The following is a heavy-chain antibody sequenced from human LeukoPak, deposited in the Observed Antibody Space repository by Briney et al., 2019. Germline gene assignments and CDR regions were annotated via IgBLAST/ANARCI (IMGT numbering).Heavy chain of an antibody. V-gene: IGHV3-20*04. CDR3: ARPINTAMVPYYFDY. CDR1: GFTFEDYG. D-gene: IGHD5-18*01. Sequence: GGSLRLSCTASGFTFEDYGMSWVRQTPGKGLEWVSGINWDGTSTGFADSVKGRFTISRDKAKNSLYLQMNSLRAEDTALYYCARPINTAMVPYYFDYWGRGTLVTVSS. J-gene: IGHJ4*02. CDR2: INWDGTST.